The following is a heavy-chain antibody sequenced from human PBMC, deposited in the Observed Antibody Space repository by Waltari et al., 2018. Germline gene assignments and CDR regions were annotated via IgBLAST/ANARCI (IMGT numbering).Heavy chain of an antibody. Sequence: QVQLVQSGAEVKKPGASVKVSCKASGYTFTIYDINWVRQATGQGLEWMGWRNPSSGNTGAAQKFQGRVTITRNTSISTAYMELSSLRSEDTAVYYCARSRPWGRLFDPWGQGTLVTVSS. V-gene: IGHV1-8*03. CDR3: ARSRPWGRLFDP. J-gene: IGHJ5*02. CDR1: GYTFTIYD. D-gene: IGHD3-16*01. CDR2: RNPSSGNT.